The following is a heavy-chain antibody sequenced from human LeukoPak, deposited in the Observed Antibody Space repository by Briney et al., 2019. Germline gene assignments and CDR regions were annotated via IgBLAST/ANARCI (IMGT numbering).Heavy chain of an antibody. J-gene: IGHJ6*03. D-gene: IGHD6-19*01. CDR1: GITGYS. V-gene: IGHV3-21*01. CDR3: ARGIAVTKYYYYMDV. CDR2: ISSSSNYI. Sequence: PGGSLRLSCAASGITGYSMHWVRQAPGKGLEWVCSISSSSNYIYCADSVKGRFTISRDNAKNSLYLQMNSLRAEDTAVYYCARGIAVTKYYYYMDVWGKGTTVTVSS.